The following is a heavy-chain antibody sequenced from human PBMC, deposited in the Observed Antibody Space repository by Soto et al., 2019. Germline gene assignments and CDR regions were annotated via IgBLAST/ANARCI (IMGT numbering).Heavy chain of an antibody. CDR1: GGSISSYY. D-gene: IGHD6-19*01. J-gene: IGHJ3*02. Sequence: QVQLQESGPGLVKPSETLSLTCTVSGGSISSYYWSWIRQPPGKGLEWIGYIYYSGSTNYNPSLKRRVTISVDTSKNQFSLKLSSVTAADTAVYYCASPLSSISSGWYFAFDIWGQGTMVTVSS. CDR3: ASPLSSISSGWYFAFDI. V-gene: IGHV4-59*01. CDR2: IYYSGST.